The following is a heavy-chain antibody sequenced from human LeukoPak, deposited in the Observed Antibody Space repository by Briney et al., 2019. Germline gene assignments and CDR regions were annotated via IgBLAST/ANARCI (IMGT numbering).Heavy chain of an antibody. CDR1: GDSISSYY. V-gene: IGHV4-4*07. CDR2: IYASGST. J-gene: IGHJ4*02. Sequence: ASETLSLTCTVSGDSISSYYWSWIRQPAGKGLEWIGRIYASGSTNYNPSLKSRVTMSVDTSKNQFSLKLSSVTAADTALYYCAREHNWNGGGFDFWGQGTLVTVSS. D-gene: IGHD1-20*01. CDR3: AREHNWNGGGFDF.